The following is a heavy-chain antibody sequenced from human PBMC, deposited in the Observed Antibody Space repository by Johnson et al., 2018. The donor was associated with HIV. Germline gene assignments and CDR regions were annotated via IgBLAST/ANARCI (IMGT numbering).Heavy chain of an antibody. CDR3: AKDRWLTMCGVVPHAFDI. D-gene: IGHD3-3*01. CDR1: GFTFSSYA. V-gene: IGHV3-33*06. Sequence: QEKLVESGGGVVQPGRSLRLSCAASGFTFSSYAMHWVRQAPGKGLEWVAVIWYDGSNKYYADSVKGRFTISRDNSKNTLYLQMNSLRAEDTAVYYCAKDRWLTMCGVVPHAFDIWGQGTMVTVSS. J-gene: IGHJ3*02. CDR2: IWYDGSNK.